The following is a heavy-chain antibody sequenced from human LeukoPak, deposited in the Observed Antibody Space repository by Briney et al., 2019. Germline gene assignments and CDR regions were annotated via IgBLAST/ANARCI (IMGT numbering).Heavy chain of an antibody. V-gene: IGHV4-4*02. CDR3: ARGTGYSSGCPDY. J-gene: IGHJ4*02. Sequence: SETLSLTCAVSGGSISSSHWWSWVRQPPRKGLEWIGEIYHSGSTNYSPSLKSRVTISVDKSRNQFSLKLSSVTAADTAVYYCARGTGYSSGCPDYWGQGTLVTVSS. CDR2: IYHSGST. D-gene: IGHD6-19*01. CDR1: GGSISSSHW.